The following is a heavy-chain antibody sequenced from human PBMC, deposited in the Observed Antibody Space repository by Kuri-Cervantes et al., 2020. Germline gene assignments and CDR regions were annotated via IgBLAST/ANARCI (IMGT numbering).Heavy chain of an antibody. CDR2: INPNSGGT. CDR1: GYTFTGYY. Sequence: ASVKVSCKASGYTFTGYYMHWVRQAPGQGLEWMGWINPNSGGTNYAQKFQGRVTMTRDTSTSTVYMELSSLRSEDTAVYYCARDPCGGDCYSGDAFDIWGQGTMVTVSS. V-gene: IGHV1-2*02. J-gene: IGHJ3*02. CDR3: ARDPCGGDCYSGDAFDI. D-gene: IGHD2-21*02.